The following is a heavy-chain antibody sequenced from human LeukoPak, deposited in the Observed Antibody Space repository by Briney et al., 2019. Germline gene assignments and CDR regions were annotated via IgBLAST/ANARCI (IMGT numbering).Heavy chain of an antibody. J-gene: IGHJ4*02. Sequence: GGSLRLSCAASGFTFSSYAMSWVRQAPGKGLEWVSSISSSSSYIYYADSVKGRFTISRDNAKNSLYLQMNSLRAEDTAVYYCATSYGDYASGYWGQGTLVTVSS. CDR3: ATSYGDYASGY. V-gene: IGHV3-21*01. D-gene: IGHD4-17*01. CDR1: GFTFSSYA. CDR2: ISSSSSYI.